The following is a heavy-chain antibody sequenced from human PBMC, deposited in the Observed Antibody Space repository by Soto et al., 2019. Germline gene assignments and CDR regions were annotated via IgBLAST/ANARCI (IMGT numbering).Heavy chain of an antibody. J-gene: IGHJ4*02. V-gene: IGHV3-7*01. CDR2: INQDGSMK. D-gene: IGHD3-10*01. CDR1: GFTFSTSW. Sequence: GGSLRLSCAASGFTFSTSWMTWVRQAPGKGLEWVATINQDGSMKYYVDSVKGRFTISRDNAKTSLSLQMNSLRAEDTAVYYCATGRGAYWGQGTLVTVSS. CDR3: ATGRGAY.